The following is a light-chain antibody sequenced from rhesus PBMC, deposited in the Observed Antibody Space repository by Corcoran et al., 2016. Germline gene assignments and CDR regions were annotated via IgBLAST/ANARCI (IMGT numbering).Light chain of an antibody. V-gene: IGKV3-10*01. CDR1: QSVSSY. CDR2: GAS. CDR3: YQHSSGYS. Sequence: QVILTQSPATLSLSPGERATLSCRASQSVSSYLAWYQQKPGQVPRLLIYGASSRATGIPARFSGGGSGTDVTLTISSLEPEDVGVYHCYQHSSGYSFGQGTKVEIK. J-gene: IGKJ2*01.